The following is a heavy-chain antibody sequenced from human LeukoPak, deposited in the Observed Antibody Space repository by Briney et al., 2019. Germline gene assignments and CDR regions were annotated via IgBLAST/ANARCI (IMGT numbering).Heavy chain of an antibody. J-gene: IGHJ4*02. Sequence: GGSLRLSCAASGFTVNSNLMSWVRQAPGKGLEWVSTTTGSGGSTFYADSVKGRFTISRDNSRSTLYLQMNSLRAEDTAIYYCAKVWYKYFDFWGQGTLVAVSS. CDR3: AKVWYKYFDF. CDR2: TTGSGGST. V-gene: IGHV3-23*01. CDR1: GFTVNSNL. D-gene: IGHD1-1*01.